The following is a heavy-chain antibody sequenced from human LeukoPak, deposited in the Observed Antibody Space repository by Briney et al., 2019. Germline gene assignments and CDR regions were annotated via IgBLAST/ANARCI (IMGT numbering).Heavy chain of an antibody. CDR2: IYCSGSI. J-gene: IGHJ4*02. CDR3: ARRDGYKQFDL. Sequence: SETLSLTCAVSGGSIGSGGYYWSWIRQHPGRGLEWIGYIYCSGSIYYNPSLKSRVSISMDMSKNQFSLNLRSVTAADTAMYFCARRDGYKQFDLWGQGTLVTVSS. D-gene: IGHD5-24*01. V-gene: IGHV4-31*11. CDR1: GGSIGSGGYY.